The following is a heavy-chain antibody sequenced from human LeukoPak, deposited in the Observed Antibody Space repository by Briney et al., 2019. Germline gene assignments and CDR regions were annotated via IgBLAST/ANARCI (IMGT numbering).Heavy chain of an antibody. Sequence: SETLSLTCTVSGGSISSSSYYWGWIRQPPGKGLEWIGSIYYSGSTYYNPSLKSRVAVSVDTSKNQFSLKLSSVTAADTAVYYCARHSIAAAGTGLNYWGQGTLVTVSS. J-gene: IGHJ4*02. CDR2: IYYSGST. CDR3: ARHSIAAAGTGLNY. CDR1: GGSISSSSYY. V-gene: IGHV4-39*01. D-gene: IGHD6-13*01.